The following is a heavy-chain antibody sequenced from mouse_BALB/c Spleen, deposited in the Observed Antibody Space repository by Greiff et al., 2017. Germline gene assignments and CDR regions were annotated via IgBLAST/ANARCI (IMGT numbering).Heavy chain of an antibody. J-gene: IGHJ2*01. CDR3: ARGTTVVATDFDY. CDR1: GYTFTSYW. V-gene: IGHV1-7*01. D-gene: IGHD1-1*01. Sequence: VQLQQSGAELAKPGASVKMSCKASGYTFTSYWMHWVKQRPGQGLEWIGYINPSTGYTEYNQKFKDKATLTADKSSSTAYMQLSSLTSEDSAVYYCARGTTVVATDFDYWGQGTTLTVSS. CDR2: INPSTGYT.